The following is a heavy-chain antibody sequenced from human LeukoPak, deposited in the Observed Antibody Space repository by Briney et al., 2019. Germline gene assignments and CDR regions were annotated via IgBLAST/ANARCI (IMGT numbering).Heavy chain of an antibody. V-gene: IGHV4-38-2*02. D-gene: IGHD4-17*01. CDR3: ARDLRGLPSTFFDY. J-gene: IGHJ4*02. CDR1: GYSISSGYY. CDR2: IYHSGST. Sequence: ASETLSLTCTVSGYSISSGYYWGWIRPPPGKGLEWIGSIYHSGSTYYNPSLKSRVTISADTSKNQFSLKLSSVTAADTAVYYCARDLRGLPSTFFDYWGQGTLVTVSS.